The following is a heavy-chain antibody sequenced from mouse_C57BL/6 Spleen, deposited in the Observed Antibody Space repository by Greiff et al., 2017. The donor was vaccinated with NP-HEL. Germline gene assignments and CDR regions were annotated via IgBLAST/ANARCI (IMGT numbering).Heavy chain of an antibody. CDR1: GFNIKDDY. CDR3: TTWGGSANY. CDR2: IDPENGDT. V-gene: IGHV14-4*01. Sequence: EVQLQQSGAELVRPGASVKLSCTASGFNIKDDYMHWVKQRPEQGLEWIGWIDPENGDTEYASKFQGKATITADISSNTAYLQLSSLTSEDTAVYYCTTWGGSANYWGQGTTLTVSS. J-gene: IGHJ2*01. D-gene: IGHD1-1*01.